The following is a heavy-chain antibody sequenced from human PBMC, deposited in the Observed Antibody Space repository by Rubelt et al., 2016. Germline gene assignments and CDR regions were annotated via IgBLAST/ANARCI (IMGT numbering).Heavy chain of an antibody. D-gene: IGHD1-7*01. Sequence: QVQLVQSGAEVKKPGASVKVSCQASGYTFTSYGISWVRQAPGQGLEWMGWISAYNGNPNYVQKFQSRVTITRDTSASTAYMELSSLRSEDTAVYYCARDLPTSGDWNYPMEVDYWGQGTLVTVSS. V-gene: IGHV1-18*01. J-gene: IGHJ4*02. CDR1: GYTFTSYG. CDR2: ISAYNGNP. CDR3: ARDLPTSGDWNYPMEVDY.